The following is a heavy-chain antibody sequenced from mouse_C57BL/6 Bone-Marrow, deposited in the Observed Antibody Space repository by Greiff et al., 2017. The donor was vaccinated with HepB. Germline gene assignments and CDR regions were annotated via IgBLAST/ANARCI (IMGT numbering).Heavy chain of an antibody. D-gene: IGHD2-4*01. CDR3: AREDYDKGDGFAY. V-gene: IGHV1-76*01. CDR2: IYPGSGNT. CDR1: GYTFTDYY. J-gene: IGHJ3*01. Sequence: VKLKQSGAELVRPGASVKLSCKASGYTFTDYYINWVKQRPGQGLEWIARIYPGSGNTYYNEKFKGKATLTAEKSSSTAYMQLSSLTSEDSAVYFCAREDYDKGDGFAYWGQGTLVTVSA.